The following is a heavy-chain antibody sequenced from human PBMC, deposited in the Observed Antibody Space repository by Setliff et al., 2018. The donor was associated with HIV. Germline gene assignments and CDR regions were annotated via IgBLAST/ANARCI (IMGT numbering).Heavy chain of an antibody. D-gene: IGHD3-16*01. CDR1: GGSINSYY. CDR3: AGVRGGAYFGTFDY. CDR2: IYYIGTT. J-gene: IGHJ4*02. Sequence: SETLSLTCAVSGGSINSYYWSWIRQPPGKGLEWIGYIYYIGTTNYNPSLKSRVTISVDTSKNQLSLKLSSVTAADTAVYYCAGVRGGAYFGTFDYWGQGALVTVSS. V-gene: IGHV4-59*01.